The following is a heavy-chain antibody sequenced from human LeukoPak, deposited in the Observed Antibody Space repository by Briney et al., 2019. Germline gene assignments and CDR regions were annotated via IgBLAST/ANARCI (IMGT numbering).Heavy chain of an antibody. J-gene: IGHJ4*02. V-gene: IGHV3-23*01. D-gene: IGHD6-13*01. CDR3: ARGLISSSWYVRPFDY. CDR2: ISGSGGST. CDR1: GFTFSSYA. Sequence: GGSLRLSCAASGFTFSSYAMSWVRQAPGKGLEWVSAISGSGGSTYYADSVKGRFTISRDNSKNTLYLQMNSLRAEDTAVYYCARGLISSSWYVRPFDYWGQGTLVTVSS.